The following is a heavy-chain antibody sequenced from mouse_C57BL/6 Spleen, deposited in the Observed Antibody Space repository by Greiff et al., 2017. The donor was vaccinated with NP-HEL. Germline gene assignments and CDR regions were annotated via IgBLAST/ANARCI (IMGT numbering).Heavy chain of an antibody. CDR2: IYPGSGST. D-gene: IGHD1-1*01. CDR3: AKPPSYYGSSSFAY. J-gene: IGHJ3*01. Sequence: QVQLQQPGAELVKPGASVKMSCKASGYTFTSYWITWVKQRPGQGLEWIGDIYPGSGSTNYNEKFKSKATLTVETSSSTAYMQLSSLTSEDSAVYYCAKPPSYYGSSSFAYWGQGTLVTVSA. V-gene: IGHV1-55*01. CDR1: GYTFTSYW.